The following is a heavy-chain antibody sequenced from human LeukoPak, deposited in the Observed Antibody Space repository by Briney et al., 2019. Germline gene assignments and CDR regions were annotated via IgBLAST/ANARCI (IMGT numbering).Heavy chain of an antibody. J-gene: IGHJ4*02. CDR3: VRDPAVAADDY. Sequence: PEGSLRLSCAASGFTFSSYEMNWVRQAPGKGLEWVSYSSSGGSALYYADSVKGRFTISRDNAKNSLYLQMNSLRAEDTAVYYCVRDPAVAADDYWGQGTLVTVSS. D-gene: IGHD6-19*01. CDR2: SSSGGSAL. CDR1: GFTFSSYE. V-gene: IGHV3-48*03.